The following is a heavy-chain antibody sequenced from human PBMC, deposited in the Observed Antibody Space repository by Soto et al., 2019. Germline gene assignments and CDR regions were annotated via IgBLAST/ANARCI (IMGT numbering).Heavy chain of an antibody. Sequence: QVQLQESGPGLVKPSQTLSLTCTVSGGSITSSGYYWSWIRQHPGEGLEWIGFTSNSGSTSYNPVLKSRVTISVDTSSSQFSLNLKSVTAADPAVYYCARGGGSTKVDYWGQGTLVTVSP. CDR2: TSNSGST. CDR3: ARGGGSTKVDY. V-gene: IGHV4-31*03. CDR1: GGSITSSGYY. J-gene: IGHJ4*02. D-gene: IGHD2-2*01.